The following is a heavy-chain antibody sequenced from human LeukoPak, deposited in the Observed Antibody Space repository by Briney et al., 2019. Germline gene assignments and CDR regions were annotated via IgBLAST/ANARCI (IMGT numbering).Heavy chain of an antibody. J-gene: IGHJ4*02. CDR2: IYPGDTNT. CDR3: ARQGRRGYSGYDPGGY. D-gene: IGHD5-12*01. Sequence: GESLKTSCQGSGYSFTSYWIGWVRQMPGKGLEWMGIIYPGDTNTRYSPSFQGQVTISADKSITTAYLQWSSLTASDTAMYYCARQGRRGYSGYDPGGYWGQGTLVTVSS. CDR1: GYSFTSYW. V-gene: IGHV5-51*01.